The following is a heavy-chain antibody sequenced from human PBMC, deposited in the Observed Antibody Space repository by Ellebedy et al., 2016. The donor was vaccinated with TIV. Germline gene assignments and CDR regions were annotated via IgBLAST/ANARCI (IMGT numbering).Heavy chain of an antibody. D-gene: IGHD6-19*01. CDR3: ARWIVVAGGFDY. CDR2: ISYSGST. Sequence: MPGGSLRLSCTVSGGSISSSSYYWGWIRQPPGKGLEWIGGISYSGSTYYNPSLKSRVTISVDTSKNQFSLKLISVTAADTAVYDCARWIVVAGGFDYWGQGTLVTVSS. CDR1: GGSISSSSYY. J-gene: IGHJ4*02. V-gene: IGHV4-39*01.